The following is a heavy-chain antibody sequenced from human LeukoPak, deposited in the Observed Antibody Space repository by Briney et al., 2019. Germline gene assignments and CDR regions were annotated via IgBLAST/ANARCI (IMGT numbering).Heavy chain of an antibody. CDR2: ITRSSIYI. CDR1: GFTFSSYS. Sequence: GGSLRLSCAASGFTFSSYSMNWVRQAPGKGLEWVSSITRSSIYIYYADSVKGRFTISRDNARNSLYLQMNSLRAEDTAVYYCASGRTDIVVVPATLRNYYFDYWGQGTLVTVSS. V-gene: IGHV3-21*04. CDR3: ASGRTDIVVVPATLRNYYFDY. D-gene: IGHD2-2*01. J-gene: IGHJ4*02.